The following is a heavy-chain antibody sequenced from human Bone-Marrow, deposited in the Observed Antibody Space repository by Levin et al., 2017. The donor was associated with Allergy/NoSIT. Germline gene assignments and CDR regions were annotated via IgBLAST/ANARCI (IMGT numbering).Heavy chain of an antibody. CDR1: GFTFSDYY. D-gene: IGHD5-24*01. J-gene: IGHJ4*02. CDR2: ISSSGSTI. CDR3: AREWRWLQLFDY. V-gene: IGHV3-11*01. Sequence: LSLTCAASGFTFSDYYMSWIRQAPGKGLEWVSYISSSGSTIYYADSVKGRFTISRDNAKNSLYLQMNSLRAEDTAVYYCAREWRWLQLFDYWGQGTLVTVSS.